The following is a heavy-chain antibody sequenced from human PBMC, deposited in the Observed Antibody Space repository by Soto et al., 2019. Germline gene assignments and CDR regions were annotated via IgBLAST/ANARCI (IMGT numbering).Heavy chain of an antibody. Sequence: GGSLRLSCAASGFTFSSYGMHWVRQAPGKGLEWVAVIWYDGSNKYYADSVKGRFTISRDNSKNTLYLQMNSLRAEDTAVYYCASSNDYGDSYFFDYWGQGTLVTVAS. CDR3: ASSNDYGDSYFFDY. CDR2: IWYDGSNK. D-gene: IGHD4-17*01. J-gene: IGHJ4*02. V-gene: IGHV3-33*01. CDR1: GFTFSSYG.